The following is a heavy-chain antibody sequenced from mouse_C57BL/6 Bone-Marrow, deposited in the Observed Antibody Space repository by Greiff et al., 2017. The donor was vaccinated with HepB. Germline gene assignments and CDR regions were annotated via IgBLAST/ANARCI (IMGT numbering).Heavy chain of an antibody. Sequence: EVMLVESGGGLVQSGRSLRLSCATSGFTFSDFYMEWVRQAPGKGLEWIAASRNKANDYTTEYSASVKGRFIVSRDTSQSILYLQMNALRAEDTAIYYCARAHYYGSSYGAYWGQGTLVTVSA. CDR3: ARAHYYGSSYGAY. J-gene: IGHJ3*01. CDR2: SRNKANDYTT. D-gene: IGHD1-1*01. CDR1: GFTFSDFY. V-gene: IGHV7-1*01.